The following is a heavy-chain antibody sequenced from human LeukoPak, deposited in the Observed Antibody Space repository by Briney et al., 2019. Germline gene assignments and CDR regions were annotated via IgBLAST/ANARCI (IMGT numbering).Heavy chain of an antibody. V-gene: IGHV3-30*04. CDR1: GFTFSSYA. D-gene: IGHD2-8*01. Sequence: PGGSLRLSCAASGFTFSSYAMHWVRQAPGKGLEWVAVISYDGSNKYYADSVKGRFTISRDNSKNTLYLQMNSLRAEDTAVYYCARGMAYYYYYMDVWGKGTTVTVSS. CDR3: ARGMAYYYYYMDV. J-gene: IGHJ6*03. CDR2: ISYDGSNK.